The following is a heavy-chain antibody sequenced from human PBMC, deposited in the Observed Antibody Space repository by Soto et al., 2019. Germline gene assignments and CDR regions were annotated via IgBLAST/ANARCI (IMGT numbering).Heavy chain of an antibody. CDR3: AREITGDWHFDL. D-gene: IGHD7-27*01. Sequence: QVQLQESGPGLVKPSQTLSLTCTVSGGSINTGGFYWNWIRQHPGKGLEWIGYIYYTGTTYYTPSLRSRLTMTVDTCKNQFSLKLSSVTAADTAVYYCAREITGDWHFDLWGRGTLVTVSS. CDR2: IYYTGTT. J-gene: IGHJ2*01. CDR1: GGSINTGGFY. V-gene: IGHV4-31*03.